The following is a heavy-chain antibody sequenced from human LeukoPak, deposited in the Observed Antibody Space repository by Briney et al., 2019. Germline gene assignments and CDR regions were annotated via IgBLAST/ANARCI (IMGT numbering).Heavy chain of an antibody. V-gene: IGHV3-53*01. Sequence: PGGSLRLSCAASGVTLSSNYMSWVRQAPGKGLEWGSDIYSGGSTNYADSVKGRFTISRDNSKNTLYLQMNSLRAEDTAVYYCAREGYSGYPGYYYYGMDVWGQGTTVTVSS. D-gene: IGHD5-12*01. CDR2: IYSGGST. J-gene: IGHJ6*02. CDR1: GVTLSSNY. CDR3: AREGYSGYPGYYYYGMDV.